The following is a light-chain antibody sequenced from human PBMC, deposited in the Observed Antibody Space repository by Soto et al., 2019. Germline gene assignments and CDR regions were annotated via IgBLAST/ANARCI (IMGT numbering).Light chain of an antibody. CDR1: QTISSW. J-gene: IGKJ4*01. CDR3: LQDYNYPLT. CDR2: VAS. Sequence: IQITQSPSTPSGSVWARVTITCRASQTISSWLAWYQQKPGKAPKVLIYVASNLQSGVPSRFSGSGSGTDFTLTITSLQPEDFATYYCLQDYNYPLTFGGGTKVDIK. V-gene: IGKV1-6*01.